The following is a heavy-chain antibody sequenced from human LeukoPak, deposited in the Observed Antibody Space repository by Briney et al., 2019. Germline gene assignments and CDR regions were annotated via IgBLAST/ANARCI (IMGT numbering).Heavy chain of an antibody. Sequence: GGSLRLSCAASGFTFSDYYMSWIRQAPGKGLEWVSYISSSGSTIYYADSVKGRFTISRDNAKNSLYLQMNSLRAEDTAVYYCARGRPHYDFWSGYYYYYYGMDVWGQGTTVIVSS. CDR2: ISSSGSTI. D-gene: IGHD3-3*01. V-gene: IGHV3-11*01. CDR3: ARGRPHYDFWSGYYYYYYGMDV. J-gene: IGHJ6*02. CDR1: GFTFSDYY.